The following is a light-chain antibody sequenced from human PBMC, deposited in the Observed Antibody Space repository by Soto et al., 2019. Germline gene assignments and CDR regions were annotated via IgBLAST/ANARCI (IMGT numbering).Light chain of an antibody. Sequence: DLQLTQSPSSLSASVGDLVTITCQASQDISNYLNWYQQKPGKAPKLLIYDASNLKTGVPLRFSGSGSGALFTFTISSLQPEDIGTYFCQQFDNLPMFAFGQGTKV. J-gene: IGKJ2*01. V-gene: IGKV1-33*01. CDR3: QQFDNLPMFA. CDR2: DAS. CDR1: QDISNY.